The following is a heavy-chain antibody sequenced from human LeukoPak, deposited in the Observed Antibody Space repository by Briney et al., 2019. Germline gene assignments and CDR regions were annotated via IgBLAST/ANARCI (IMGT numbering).Heavy chain of an antibody. CDR3: ARDWGLLVYYGMDV. CDR2: IYSGGST. V-gene: IGHV3-53*01. D-gene: IGHD3-16*01. J-gene: IGHJ6*04. CDR1: GFTVSSNY. Sequence: GGSLRLSCAAPGFTVSSNYMSWVRQAPGKGLEWVSVIYSGGSTYYADSVKGRFTISRDNSKNTLYLQMNSLRAEDTAVYYCARDWGLLVYYGMDVWGKGTTVTVSS.